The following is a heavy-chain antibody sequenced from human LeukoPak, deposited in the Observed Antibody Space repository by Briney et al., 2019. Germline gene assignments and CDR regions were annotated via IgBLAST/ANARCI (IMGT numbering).Heavy chain of an antibody. CDR2: ISAYNGNT. D-gene: IGHD3-10*01. CDR1: GYTFTSYG. V-gene: IGHV1-18*01. CDR3: ARATSTDSMVRGVCDY. J-gene: IGHJ4*02. Sequence: GASVKVSCKASGYTFTSYGISWVRQAPGQGLEWMGWISAYNGNTNYAQKLQGRVTMTIDTSTSTAYMELRSLRSDDTAVYYCARATSTDSMVRGVCDYWGQGTLVTVSS.